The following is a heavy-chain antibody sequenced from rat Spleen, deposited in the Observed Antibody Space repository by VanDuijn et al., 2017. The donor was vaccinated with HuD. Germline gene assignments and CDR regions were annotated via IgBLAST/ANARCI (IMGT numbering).Heavy chain of an antibody. Sequence: EVQLVESAGGLVQPGGSLTFSCATSGFTFSDYAMAWVRQAPREGLEWVATIIYDGSGIYYRDSVKGRFTISRDNAKSTLYLQMNSLRSEDTATYYCTRDRILRSTGFDYWGQGTLVTVSS. V-gene: IGHV5-17*01. D-gene: IGHD1-6*01. CDR2: IIYDGSGI. J-gene: IGHJ3*01. CDR1: GFTFSDYA. CDR3: TRDRILRSTGFDY.